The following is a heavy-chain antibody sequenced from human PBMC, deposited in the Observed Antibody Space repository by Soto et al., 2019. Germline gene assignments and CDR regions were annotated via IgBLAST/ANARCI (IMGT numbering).Heavy chain of an antibody. J-gene: IGHJ6*02. D-gene: IGHD3-3*01. CDR3: ARQGTIFGVVAKDYGMDV. CDR2: IYPGDSDT. V-gene: IGHV5-51*01. Sequence: GESLKISCKGSGYTFTSYWIGWVRQMPGKGLEWMGIIYPGDSDTKYSPSFQGHVTISADKSISTAYLQWSSLKASDTAMYYCARQGTIFGVVAKDYGMDVWGQGTTVTVSS. CDR1: GYTFTSYW.